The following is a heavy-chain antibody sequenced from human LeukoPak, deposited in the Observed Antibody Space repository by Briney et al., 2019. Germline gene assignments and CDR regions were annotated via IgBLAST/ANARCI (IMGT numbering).Heavy chain of an antibody. CDR2: ISGDGSST. Sequence: PGGSLRLSCAASGFTFSNFWMHWVRQVPGKGLVWVSRISGDGSSTAYADSVKGRLTISRDNAKNSLFLQMNSLRAEDTAVYYCASRSYYFAYRYWGQGTLVTVSS. CDR1: GFTFSNFW. V-gene: IGHV3-74*01. D-gene: IGHD3-22*01. J-gene: IGHJ4*02. CDR3: ASRSYYFAYRY.